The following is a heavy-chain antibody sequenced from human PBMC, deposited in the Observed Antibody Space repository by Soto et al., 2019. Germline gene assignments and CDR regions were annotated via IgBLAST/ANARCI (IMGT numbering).Heavy chain of an antibody. J-gene: IGHJ4*02. CDR2: ITSSGGST. CDR3: TIRVLIYY. Sequence: PGGSLRLSCAASGFTFSNYALTWVRQAPGKGLEWVSAITSSGGSTYYADSVEGRFTVSRDNSKNTLYLQMNSLRAEDSALYYCTIRVLIYYWGQGTQVTVSS. V-gene: IGHV3-23*01. CDR1: GFTFSNYA. D-gene: IGHD2-8*01.